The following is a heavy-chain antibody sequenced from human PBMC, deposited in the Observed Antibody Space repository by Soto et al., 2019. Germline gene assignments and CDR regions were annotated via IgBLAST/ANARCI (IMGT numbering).Heavy chain of an antibody. CDR3: VCGGNYFVY. D-gene: IGHD3-16*01. Sequence: EVQLVESGGGLVQPGGSLRLSCAASGFKFSTYWMTWVRQPPGKGLEWVANMDQHGSERYYVDSVRGRFTISRDNAKNSLYLQMNSLRAEDTAVYYCVCGGNYFVYGGQGTLVTVSP. V-gene: IGHV3-7*01. CDR1: GFKFSTYW. CDR2: MDQHGSER. J-gene: IGHJ4*02.